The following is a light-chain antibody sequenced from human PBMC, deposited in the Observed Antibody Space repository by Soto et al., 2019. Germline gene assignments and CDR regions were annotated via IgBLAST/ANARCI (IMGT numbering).Light chain of an antibody. CDR2: EVS. CDR3: SSYTDSSTRL. Sequence: QSALTQPASVSGSPGQSITISCTVTSSDVGGHNYVSWYQQHPGKAPKLLIFEVSNRPSGVSNRFSGSKSGNTASLTISGPQAEDEADYYCSSYTDSSTRLFGTGTKVTVL. V-gene: IGLV2-14*01. J-gene: IGLJ1*01. CDR1: SSDVGGHNY.